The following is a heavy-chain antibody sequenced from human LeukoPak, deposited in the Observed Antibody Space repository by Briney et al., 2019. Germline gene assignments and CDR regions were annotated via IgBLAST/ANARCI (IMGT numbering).Heavy chain of an antibody. CDR2: ISSRSTYI. Sequence: GGSLRLSCAASGFTFSNYNLNGVRQAPGKGLEWGSSISSRSTYIYYADSVKGRFTISRDNAKNSLYLQMNSLRAEDTAVYYCARSIAADGHNWGQGTLVTVSS. CDR3: ARSIAADGHN. D-gene: IGHD6-13*01. J-gene: IGHJ4*02. CDR1: GFTFSNYN. V-gene: IGHV3-21*01.